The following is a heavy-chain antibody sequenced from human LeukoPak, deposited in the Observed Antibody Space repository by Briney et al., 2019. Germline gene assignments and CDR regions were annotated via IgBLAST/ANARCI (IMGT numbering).Heavy chain of an antibody. J-gene: IGHJ4*02. D-gene: IGHD3-10*01. V-gene: IGHV3-20*04. CDR3: ARGTSGSYHPRYFDY. CDR2: INWNGGST. Sequence: GGSLRLSCAASGFTFYDYGMSWVRQAPGRGLEWVSGINWNGGSTGYADSVKGRFTISRDNAKNSLYLQMSSLRAEDTALYYCARGTSGSYHPRYFDYWGQGTLVTVSS. CDR1: GFTFYDYG.